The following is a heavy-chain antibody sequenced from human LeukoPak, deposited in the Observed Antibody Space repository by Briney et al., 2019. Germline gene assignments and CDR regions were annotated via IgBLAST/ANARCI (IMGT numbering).Heavy chain of an antibody. J-gene: IGHJ4*02. Sequence: GGSLRLSCAASGFTFSDHYMDWVRQAPGKGLEWVGRTRDKANSYTTEYAASVKGRVTISRDASKTSLYLQMNSLKTEDTAVYYCARGDGYDRRSFHYWGQGTLVTVSS. V-gene: IGHV3-72*01. D-gene: IGHD5-12*01. CDR1: GFTFSDHY. CDR3: ARGDGYDRRSFHY. CDR2: TRDKANSYTT.